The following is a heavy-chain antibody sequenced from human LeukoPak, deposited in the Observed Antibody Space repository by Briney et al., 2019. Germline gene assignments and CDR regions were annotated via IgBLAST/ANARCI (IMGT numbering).Heavy chain of an antibody. J-gene: IGHJ4*02. Sequence: GGSLRLSCAASGLTFSSYAMNWVRQAPGKGLERVSGISSSGGSTYYADSVKGRFTISRDNSKNTLYLQMNSLGAEDTAVYYCAKDRTRGYFDYWGQGTLVTVSS. CDR1: GLTFSSYA. CDR3: AKDRTRGYFDY. V-gene: IGHV3-23*01. CDR2: ISSSGGST.